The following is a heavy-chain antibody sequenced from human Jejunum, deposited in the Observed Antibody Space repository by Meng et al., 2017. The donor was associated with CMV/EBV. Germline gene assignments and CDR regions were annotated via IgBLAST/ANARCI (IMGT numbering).Heavy chain of an antibody. D-gene: IGHD2-8*01. Sequence: QITLKESGPTLVEPXXTLTLTCTFSGFSLTTYGMGVVWIRQPPGDAMEWLSAIYWDNDARYSPSLRSRLSITKDTSKIQVVLTMTNLGPVDTATYYCAHTLYPTSYNFDAWGQGALVTVSS. J-gene: IGHJ5*02. CDR3: AHTLYPTSYNFDA. CDR1: GFSLTTYGMG. CDR2: IYWDNDA. V-gene: IGHV2-5*02.